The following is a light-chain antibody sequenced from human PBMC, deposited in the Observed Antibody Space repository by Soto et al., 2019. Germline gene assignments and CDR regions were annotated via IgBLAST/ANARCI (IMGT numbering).Light chain of an antibody. CDR2: END. J-gene: IGLJ1*01. V-gene: IGLV1-51*02. CDR1: TSNIGNNY. CDR3: GTCDSSVSGYV. Sequence: QSVLTQPPSVSAAPGQKVTISCSGSTSNIGNNYVSWFQQLPGTAPKLLIYENDKRPSGIPDRFSGSTSGTSATLGITGLQTGDEAEYYCGTCDSSVSGYVFATGTKVTIL.